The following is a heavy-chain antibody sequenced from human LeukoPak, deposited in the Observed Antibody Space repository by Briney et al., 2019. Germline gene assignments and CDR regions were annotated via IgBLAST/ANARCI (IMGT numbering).Heavy chain of an antibody. D-gene: IGHD6-19*01. CDR3: ARDRAGIAVAGI. CDR2: INPNSGGT. Sequence: ASVKVSCKASGYTFTGYYMHWVRQAPGQGLEWMGWINPNSGGTNYAQKFQGRVTMTRDTSISTAYMELSRLRSDDTAVYYCARDRAGIAVAGIWGQGTLVTVSS. CDR1: GYTFTGYY. V-gene: IGHV1-2*02. J-gene: IGHJ4*02.